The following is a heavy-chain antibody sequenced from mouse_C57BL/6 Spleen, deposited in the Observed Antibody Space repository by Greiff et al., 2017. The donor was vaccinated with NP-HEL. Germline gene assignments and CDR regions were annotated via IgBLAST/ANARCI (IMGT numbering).Heavy chain of an antibody. V-gene: IGHV1-82*01. CDR1: GYAFSSSW. CDR2: IYPGDGDT. Sequence: VQLQQSGPELVKPGASVKISCKASGYAFSSSWMNWVKQRPGQGLEWIGRIYPGDGDTNYNGKFKGKATLTADKSSSTAYMQLSSLTSEDSAVYFCARGAYDYDGGDYFDYWGQGTTLTVSS. D-gene: IGHD2-4*01. J-gene: IGHJ2*01. CDR3: ARGAYDYDGGDYFDY.